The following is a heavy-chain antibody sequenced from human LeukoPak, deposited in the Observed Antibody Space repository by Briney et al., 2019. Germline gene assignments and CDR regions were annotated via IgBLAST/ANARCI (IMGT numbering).Heavy chain of an antibody. J-gene: IGHJ3*02. CDR3: AREDIVVVPAAIDI. CDR1: GGSISSYY. V-gene: IGHV4-4*07. CDR2: IYTSGST. D-gene: IGHD2-2*01. Sequence: SETLSLTCTVSGGSISSYYWSWIRQPAGKGLEWIGRIYTSGSTNYNPSLKSRVTMSVDTSKNQFSLKLSSVTAADTAVYYRAREDIVVVPAAIDIWGQGTMVTVSS.